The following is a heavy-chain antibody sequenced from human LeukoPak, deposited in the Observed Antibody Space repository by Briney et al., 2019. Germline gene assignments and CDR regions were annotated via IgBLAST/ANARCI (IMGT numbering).Heavy chain of an antibody. CDR3: ARQGIDAFDI. V-gene: IGHV4-59*08. Sequence: SETLSLTCTVSGGSISSHYWSWIRQPPGRGLEWIAYIYYTGTRNYNPSLKSRVTISVDTSKNQISLRLSSVTAADTAVYYCARQGIDAFDIWGQGTLVTVSS. CDR1: GGSISSHY. J-gene: IGHJ3*02. CDR2: IYYTGTR.